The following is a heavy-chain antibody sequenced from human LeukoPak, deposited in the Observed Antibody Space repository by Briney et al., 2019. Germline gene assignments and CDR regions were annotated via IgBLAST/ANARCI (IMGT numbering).Heavy chain of an antibody. J-gene: IGHJ4*02. V-gene: IGHV1-69*04. CDR2: IIPIFGIA. CDR1: GGTFSSYA. CDR3: ARDVGELLLPLGGHFDY. Sequence: ASVKVSCKASGGTFSSYAISCVRQAPGQGLEWMGRIIPIFGIANYAQKFQGRVTITAGKSTSTAYMELSSLRSEDTAVYYCARDVGELLLPLGGHFDYWGQGTLVTVSS. D-gene: IGHD1-26*01.